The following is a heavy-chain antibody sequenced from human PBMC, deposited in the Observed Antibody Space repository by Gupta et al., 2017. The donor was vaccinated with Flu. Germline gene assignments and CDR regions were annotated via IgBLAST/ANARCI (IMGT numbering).Heavy chain of an antibody. J-gene: IGHJ5*01. CDR2: TYYRSKWHT. CDR3: AKSAGKAGWFES. V-gene: IGHV6-1*01. Sequence: QVQLRQSAAELVKPSQTLSLTCAVSGDSVSSNSAAWSWIRQSPSRGLEWLGTTYYRSKWHTDYEESVKSRLSINPDTSKNELSLHLSSLTPEDTAVYYGAKSAGKAGWFESWGRGTLVTVSS. D-gene: IGHD3-10*01. CDR1: GDSVSSNSAA.